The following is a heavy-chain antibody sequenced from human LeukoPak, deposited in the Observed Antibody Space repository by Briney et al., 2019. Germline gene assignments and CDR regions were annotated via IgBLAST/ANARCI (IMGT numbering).Heavy chain of an antibody. CDR3: ARESYSSGYYYDN. J-gene: IGHJ4*02. D-gene: IGHD3-22*01. V-gene: IGHV3-7*01. CDR2: IKEDGSEK. Sequence: GGSLRLSCAASGFNFSIYWMSWVRQAPGRGLEWVANIKEDGSEKYYVDSVKGRFTISRDNAKNSLFLQMNSLRAEDTAVYYCARESYSSGYYYDNWGQGTLVTVSS. CDR1: GFNFSIYW.